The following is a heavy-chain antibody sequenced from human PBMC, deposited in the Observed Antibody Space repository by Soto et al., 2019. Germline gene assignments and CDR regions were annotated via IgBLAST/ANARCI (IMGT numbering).Heavy chain of an antibody. Sequence: PGGSLRLSCAVSGFSFSSYWMSWVRQAPGRGLEWVATIAHDGSEKFYVDSVKGRFTISRDNTKNSLYLQMNSLRAEDTALYYCAKGWLDYWGQGTLVTVSS. J-gene: IGHJ4*02. D-gene: IGHD2-15*01. V-gene: IGHV3-7*03. CDR3: AKGWLDY. CDR2: IAHDGSEK. CDR1: GFSFSSYW.